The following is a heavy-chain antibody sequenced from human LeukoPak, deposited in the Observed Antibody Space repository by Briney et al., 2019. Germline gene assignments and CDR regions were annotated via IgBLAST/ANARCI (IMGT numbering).Heavy chain of an antibody. CDR2: IHYRGST. J-gene: IGHJ4*02. V-gene: IGHV4-59*08. CDR1: GGSISSYY. CDR3: ARHKGDSGYENFFDY. D-gene: IGHD5-12*01. Sequence: SETLSLTCTVSGGSISSYYWSWIRQPPGKGLEWIGYIHYRGSTKYNPSLKSRVTISVDTSKNQVSLKLNSVTAADTAVYYCARHKGDSGYENFFDYWGQGTLVTVSS.